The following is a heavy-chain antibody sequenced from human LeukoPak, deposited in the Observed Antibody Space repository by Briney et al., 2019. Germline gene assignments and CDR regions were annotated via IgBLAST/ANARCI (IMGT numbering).Heavy chain of an antibody. J-gene: IGHJ4*02. V-gene: IGHV4-39*01. CDR3: ARRGSRERLAQFDY. CDR2: IYYSGST. D-gene: IGHD3-16*01. CDR1: GGSISSSSYY. Sequence: SETLSLTCTVSGGSISSSSYYWGWIRQPPGKGLEWIGSIYYSGSTYYNPSLKSRVTISVDTSKNQFSLKPSSVTAADTAVYYCARRGSRERLAQFDYWGQGTLVTVSS.